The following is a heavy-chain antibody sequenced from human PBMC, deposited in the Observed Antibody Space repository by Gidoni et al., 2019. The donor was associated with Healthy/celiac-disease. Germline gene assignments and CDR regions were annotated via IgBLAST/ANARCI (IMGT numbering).Heavy chain of an antibody. J-gene: IGHJ4*02. CDR2: IYYSGST. D-gene: IGHD6-19*01. V-gene: IGHV4-39*01. CDR3: ARSGSGWGYYFDY. CDR1: GGSISSSSYY. Sequence: QLQLQESGPGLVKPSETLSLTCAVSGGSISSSSYYWGWIRQPPGKGLEWSGSIYYSGSTYYNPSLKSRVTISVDTSKNQFSLKLSSVTAADTAVYYCARSGSGWGYYFDYWGQGTLVTVSS.